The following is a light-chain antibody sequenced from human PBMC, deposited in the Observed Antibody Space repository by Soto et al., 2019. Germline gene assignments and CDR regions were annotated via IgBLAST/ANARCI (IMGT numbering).Light chain of an antibody. CDR2: QVT. CDR3: SSYVVSYNWV. Sequence: QSALTQPASMSGSPGQSITISCTGTSSDVGAYDYVSWFQQHPGKAPKLIIYQVTKRPSGVPDRFFGSKSGNTASLTVSGLQAEDEADYYCSSYVVSYNWVFGGGTKLTVL. J-gene: IGLJ3*02. CDR1: SSDVGAYDY. V-gene: IGLV2-8*01.